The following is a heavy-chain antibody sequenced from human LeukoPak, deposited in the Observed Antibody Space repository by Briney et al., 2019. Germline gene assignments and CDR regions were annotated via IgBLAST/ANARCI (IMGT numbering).Heavy chain of an antibody. CDR1: GYTFTSYG. Sequence: ASVKVSCKASGYTFTSYGISWVRQAPGQGLEWMGWISAYNGNTNYAQKLQGRVTMTTDTSTRTAYMELRSLRSDDTAVYYCSRDIVVVPAAIAQGSYYYYYGMDVWGQGTTVTVSS. D-gene: IGHD2-2*01. CDR3: SRDIVVVPAAIAQGSYYYYYGMDV. J-gene: IGHJ6*02. CDR2: ISAYNGNT. V-gene: IGHV1-18*01.